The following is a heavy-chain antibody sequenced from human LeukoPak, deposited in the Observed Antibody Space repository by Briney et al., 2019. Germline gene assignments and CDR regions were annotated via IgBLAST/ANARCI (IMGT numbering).Heavy chain of an antibody. D-gene: IGHD1-26*01. CDR2: IYHSGST. CDR1: GYSISSGYY. J-gene: IGHJ4*02. V-gene: IGHV4-38-2*02. Sequence: SETLSLTCTVSGYSISSGYYWGWIRQPPGKGLEWIGSIYHSGSTYYNPSLKSRVTISVDTSKNQFSLKLSSVTAADTAVYYCASMNRGRYRGATADYWGQGTLVTVSS. CDR3: ASMNRGRYRGATADY.